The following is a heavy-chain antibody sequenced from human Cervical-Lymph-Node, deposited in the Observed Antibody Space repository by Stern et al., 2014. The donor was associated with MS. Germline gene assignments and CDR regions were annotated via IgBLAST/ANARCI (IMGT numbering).Heavy chain of an antibody. V-gene: IGHV1-18*01. CDR3: ARGLLGSENAFDI. CDR2: ISVAKGNT. J-gene: IGHJ3*02. Sequence: VQLVQSGAEVKKPGASVKVSCKASGYTFTSYGISWVRQAPGHGLEWMGWISVAKGNTTYAQKLKGRVTIPTDPSPSPASMELRSLRSDDTAVYYCARGLLGSENAFDIWGQGTMVTVSS. CDR1: GYTFTSYG. D-gene: IGHD2-15*01.